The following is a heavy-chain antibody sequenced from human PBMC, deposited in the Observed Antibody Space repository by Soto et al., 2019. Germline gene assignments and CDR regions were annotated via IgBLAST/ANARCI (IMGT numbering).Heavy chain of an antibody. D-gene: IGHD6-19*01. CDR2: IYWKDDK. CDR3: AHRPSGWYLFDY. CDR1: GFSRSTSGLG. V-gene: IGHV2-5*01. Sequence: QITLKESGPTLVRPTQTLTLTCTFSGFSRSTSGLGVGWIRQPPGKALEWLALIYWKDDKRYSPSLKARPTITKDTSKNQVVLTMTNMDPVDTATYYCAHRPSGWYLFDYWGQGTLVTVSS. J-gene: IGHJ4*02.